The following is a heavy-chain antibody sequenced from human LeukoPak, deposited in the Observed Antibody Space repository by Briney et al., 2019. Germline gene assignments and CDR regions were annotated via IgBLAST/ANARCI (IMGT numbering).Heavy chain of an antibody. J-gene: IGHJ4*02. Sequence: SETLSLTCTVSGGSISSSSYYWGWIRQPPGKGLEWIGSIYYSGSTYYNPSLKSRVTISVDTSKNQFSLKLSSVTAADTAVYYCARQPQGVVVPAATPFDYWGQGTLVTVSS. V-gene: IGHV4-39*01. CDR3: ARQPQGVVVPAATPFDY. CDR2: IYYSGST. D-gene: IGHD2-2*01. CDR1: GGSISSSSYY.